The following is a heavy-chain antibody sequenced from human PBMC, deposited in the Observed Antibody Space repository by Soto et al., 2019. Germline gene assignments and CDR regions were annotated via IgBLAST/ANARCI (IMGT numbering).Heavy chain of an antibody. CDR2: INHSGST. CDR3: ARDKTTGLFDY. V-gene: IGHV4-34*01. J-gene: IGHJ4*02. D-gene: IGHD1-7*01. Sequence: SETLSLTCAVYGGSFSGYYWTWIRQPPGTGLEWIGEINHSGSTNYNPSLKSRVTISVDTSKNQFSLKLTSVTAADTAVYYCARDKTTGLFDYWGQGILVTVSS. CDR1: GGSFSGYY.